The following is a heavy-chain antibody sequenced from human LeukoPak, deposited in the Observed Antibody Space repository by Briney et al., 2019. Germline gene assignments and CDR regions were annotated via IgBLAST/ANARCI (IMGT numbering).Heavy chain of an antibody. Sequence: SETLSLTCAAYGGSFSGYYWSWIRQPPGKGLEWIGEINHSGSTNYNPSLKSRVTISVDTSKNQFSLKLSSVTAADTAVYYCARGPYSSSWFNYYGMDVWGKGTTVTVSS. V-gene: IGHV4-34*01. J-gene: IGHJ6*04. CDR3: ARGPYSSSWFNYYGMDV. CDR1: GGSFSGYY. CDR2: INHSGST. D-gene: IGHD6-13*01.